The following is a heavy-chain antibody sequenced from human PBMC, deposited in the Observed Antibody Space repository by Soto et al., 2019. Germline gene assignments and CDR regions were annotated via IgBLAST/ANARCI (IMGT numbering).Heavy chain of an antibody. Sequence: EVQLVESGGGLVQPGGSLRLSYVASGFTFTDYWMMWVRQAPGKGLEWVANIKKKDASEKYYVDSVKGRFTISRDNTKKSLYLQMNSLTVEDTAVYYCAVAHDMDAWGHGTTVTVSS. J-gene: IGHJ6*02. V-gene: IGHV3-7*01. CDR2: IKKKDASEK. CDR1: GFTFTDYW. CDR3: AVAHDMDA.